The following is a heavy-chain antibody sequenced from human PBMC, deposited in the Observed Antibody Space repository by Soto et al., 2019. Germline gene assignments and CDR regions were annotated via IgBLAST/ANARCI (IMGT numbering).Heavy chain of an antibody. CDR2: ISDSGGNT. CDR1: GFTFSLHG. Sequence: PGGSLRLSCAASGFTFSLHGMSWVRQAPGKGLEWVSGISDSGGNTNYADSVKGRFTISRDNSKNTLYLQMNSLRAEDTAIYYCAKKPLFYYDSSGYYFDYWGQGALVTVSS. D-gene: IGHD3-22*01. V-gene: IGHV3-23*01. CDR3: AKKPLFYYDSSGYYFDY. J-gene: IGHJ4*02.